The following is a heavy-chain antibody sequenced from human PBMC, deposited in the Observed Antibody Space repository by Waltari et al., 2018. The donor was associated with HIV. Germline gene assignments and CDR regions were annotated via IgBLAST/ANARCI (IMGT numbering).Heavy chain of an antibody. CDR1: TLIFCTHW. Sequence: VQLVESGGGRVQPGGSLTSSGTASTLIFCTHWIHWVRLAPGKGLEWVADISSDGNEDFYSDSLKGRFVISRDNVKNSLFLQLSHLRVDDTAVYYCARGAVYSSGPYDAFDVWGQGTLVTVSS. D-gene: IGHD6-19*01. V-gene: IGHV3-7*04. CDR3: ARGAVYSSGPYDAFDV. CDR2: ISSDGNED. J-gene: IGHJ3*01.